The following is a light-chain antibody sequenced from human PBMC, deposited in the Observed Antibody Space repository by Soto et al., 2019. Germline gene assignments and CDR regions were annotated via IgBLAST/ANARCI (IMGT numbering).Light chain of an antibody. CDR3: QQYSSSPPP. J-gene: IGKJ1*01. CDR2: GAS. CDR1: QSVSSSY. V-gene: IGKV3-20*01. Sequence: ESVLMQSPGSLYITQGERANLSCRASQSVSSSYLAWYQQKPGQAPRLLIYGASSRATGIPDRFSGSGSGTDFTLTISRLEPEDFAVYYCQQYSSSPPPFGQGTKVDIK.